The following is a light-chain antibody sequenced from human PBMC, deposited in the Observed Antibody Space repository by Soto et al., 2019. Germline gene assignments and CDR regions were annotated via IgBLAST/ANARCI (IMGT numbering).Light chain of an antibody. CDR1: QSISSW. J-gene: IGKJ4*01. Sequence: DIQMTQSPSTLSASVGDRVTITCRASQSISSWLAWYQQKPGKAPKLLIHEASRLESGVPSRCSGSESGTEFTLTISGLHAEDFATYYCQQYTNCPLTFGGGTKVEIK. CDR2: EAS. CDR3: QQYTNCPLT. V-gene: IGKV1-5*01.